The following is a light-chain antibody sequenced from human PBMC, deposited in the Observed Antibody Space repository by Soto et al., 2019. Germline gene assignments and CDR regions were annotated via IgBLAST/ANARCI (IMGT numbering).Light chain of an antibody. J-gene: IGLJ1*01. CDR1: SSNIGAGYD. V-gene: IGLV1-40*01. CDR2: GNS. Sequence: QSVLTKPPSVTGAPGERVTISCTGSSSNIGAGYDVHWYQQLPGTAPKLLIYGNSNRPSGVPDRFSGSKSGTSASLAITGLQAEDEADYYCQSYDSSPSYVFGTGTKVTV. CDR3: QSYDSSPSYV.